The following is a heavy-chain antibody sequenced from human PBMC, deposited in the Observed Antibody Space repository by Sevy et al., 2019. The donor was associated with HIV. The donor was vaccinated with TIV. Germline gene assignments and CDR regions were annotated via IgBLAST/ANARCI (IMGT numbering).Heavy chain of an antibody. CDR2: ISSSGNTI. V-gene: IGHV3-11*01. D-gene: IGHD2-15*01. CDR3: ARDGPCHYCSGGSCYSLGYYYGMDV. Sequence: GGSLRLSCAASGFTFSDYYMSWIRQAPGKGLEWISYISSSGNTIYYADSVKGRFIISRDNAKKTRDLQMNSLRAEDTAVYYCARDGPCHYCSGGSCYSLGYYYGMDVWGQGTTVTVSS. J-gene: IGHJ6*02. CDR1: GFTFSDYY.